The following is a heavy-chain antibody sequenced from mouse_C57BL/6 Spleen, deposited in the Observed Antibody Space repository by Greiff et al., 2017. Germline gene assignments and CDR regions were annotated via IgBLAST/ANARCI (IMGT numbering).Heavy chain of an antibody. V-gene: IGHV1-7*01. CDR2: INPSSGYT. D-gene: IGHD2-4*01. J-gene: IGHJ2*01. CDR3: ARSYDYDAGGFDY. Sequence: QVQLKESGAELAKPGASVKLSCKASGYTFTSYWMHWVKQRPGQGLEWIGYINPSSGYTKYNQKFKDKATLTADKSSSTAYMQLSSLTYEDSAVYYCARSYDYDAGGFDYWGQGTTLTVSS. CDR1: GYTFTSYW.